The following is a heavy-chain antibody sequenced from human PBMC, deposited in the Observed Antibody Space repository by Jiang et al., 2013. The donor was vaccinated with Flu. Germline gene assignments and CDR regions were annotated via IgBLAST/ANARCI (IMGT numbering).Heavy chain of an antibody. J-gene: IGHJ4*02. CDR2: IYYSGTT. CDR1: GGSISSGGFY. Sequence: GSGLVKPAQTLSLICSVSGGSISSGGFYWSWIRQHPGKGLEWIGYIYYSGTTYYNASLKSRLTMSVDTSLNQILLTLRSVTVADSGVYYCARVALRKRGGIVMDISAAHLDSWGQGTLVTVSS. D-gene: IGHD2-2*03. CDR3: ARVALRKRGGIVMDISAAHLDS. V-gene: IGHV4-31*03.